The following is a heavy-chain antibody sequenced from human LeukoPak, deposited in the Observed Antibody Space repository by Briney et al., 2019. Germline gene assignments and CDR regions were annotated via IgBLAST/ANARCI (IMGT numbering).Heavy chain of an antibody. CDR1: GLTFSNYG. J-gene: IGHJ4*02. D-gene: IGHD6-13*01. Sequence: PGGSLRLSCAASGLTFSNYGMHWVRQAPGKGLEWVAVIWYDGSHKYYADSVKGRFTISRDNFKNTLYLQMNSLRAEDTAVYYCANDGTNSSWHYFEQWGQGTLVTVSS. CDR2: IWYDGSHK. CDR3: ANDGTNSSWHYFEQ. V-gene: IGHV3-33*06.